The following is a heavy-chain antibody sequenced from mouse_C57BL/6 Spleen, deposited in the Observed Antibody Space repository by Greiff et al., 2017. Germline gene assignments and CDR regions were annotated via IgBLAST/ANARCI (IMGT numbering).Heavy chain of an antibody. CDR1: GFSLTSYG. CDR2: IWSGGST. D-gene: IGHD1-1*01. V-gene: IGHV2-2*01. CDR3: ARGGTVVATEYCDY. J-gene: IGHJ2*01. Sequence: QVQLQQSGPGLVQPSQSLSITCTVSGFSLTSYGVHWVRQSPGKGLEWLGVIWSGGSTDYNAAFISRLSISKDNSKSQVFFKMNSLQADDTAIYYCARGGTVVATEYCDYWGQGTTLTVAS.